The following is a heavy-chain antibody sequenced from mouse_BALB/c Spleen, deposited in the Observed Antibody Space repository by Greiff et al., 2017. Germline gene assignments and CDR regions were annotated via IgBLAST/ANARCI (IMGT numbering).Heavy chain of an antibody. J-gene: IGHJ1*01. Sequence: VQLQQSGPELVKPGASVKISCKASGYAFSSSWMNWVKQRPGQGLEWIGRIYPGDGDTNYNGKFKGKATLTADKSSSTAYMQLSSLTSVDSAVYFCARSGDYRYYWYFDVWGAGTTVTVSS. V-gene: IGHV1-82*01. CDR3: ARSGDYRYYWYFDV. CDR1: GYAFSSSW. D-gene: IGHD2-14*01. CDR2: IYPGDGDT.